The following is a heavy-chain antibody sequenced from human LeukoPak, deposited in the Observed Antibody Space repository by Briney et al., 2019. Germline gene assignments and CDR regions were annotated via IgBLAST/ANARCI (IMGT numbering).Heavy chain of an antibody. D-gene: IGHD3-3*01. J-gene: IGHJ4*02. CDR2: INPNSGGT. V-gene: IGHV1-2*02. Sequence: ASVKVSCKASGYTFTGYYMHWVRQAPGQGLEWMGWINPNSGGTNYAQKFQGRVTMTRDTYISTAYMELSRLGSGCTFAYYCASSSDHDFWSGIDYWGQGTLVTVSS. CDR3: ASSSDHDFWSGIDY. CDR1: GYTFTGYY.